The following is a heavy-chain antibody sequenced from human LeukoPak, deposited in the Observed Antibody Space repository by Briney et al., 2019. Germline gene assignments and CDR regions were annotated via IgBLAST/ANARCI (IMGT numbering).Heavy chain of an antibody. CDR3: ARDIVVVPAAMGRGYYYGMDV. CDR1: GYSFTSYW. V-gene: IGHV5-51*01. J-gene: IGHJ6*04. D-gene: IGHD2-2*01. CDR2: IYPGDSDT. Sequence: GEPLKISCKGSGYSFTSYWIGWVRQMPGKGLEWMGIIYPGDSDTRYSPSFQGQVTISADKSIGTAYLQWSSLKASDTAMYYCARDIVVVPAAMGRGYYYGMDVWGKGTTVTVSS.